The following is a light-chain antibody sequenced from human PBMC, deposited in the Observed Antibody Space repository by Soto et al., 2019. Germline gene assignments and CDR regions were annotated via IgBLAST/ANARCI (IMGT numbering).Light chain of an antibody. V-gene: IGKV3-15*01. CDR1: QSVNSN. CDR3: QQYNNWPL. Sequence: EIVSTQCPATLCLSPRARANLYCRASQSVNSNLAWYQQKPGQAPRLLIYGASTRATGIQARFSGSGSGTEFTLTISSLQSEDFAVYYCQQYNNWPLFGPGTKVD. J-gene: IGKJ3*01. CDR2: GAS.